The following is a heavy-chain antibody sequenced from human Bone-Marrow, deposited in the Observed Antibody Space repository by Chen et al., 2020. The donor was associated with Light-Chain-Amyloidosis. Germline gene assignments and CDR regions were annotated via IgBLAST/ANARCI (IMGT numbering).Heavy chain of an antibody. Sequence: QVHLVQSGTEVKKPGSSVKVSCKAAGDSCSNSAITWVRQAPGQVLEWMGGIIPIYRTPHYAQNFQGRVTITAYESTTTSYLEVSSLRSDDTGIYFCARAYRFVVARYFYAMDVWGQGTTVTVSS. CDR3: ARAYRFVVARYFYAMDV. V-gene: IGHV1-69*01. J-gene: IGHJ6*02. D-gene: IGHD2-15*01. CDR1: GDSCSNSA. CDR2: IIPIYRTP.